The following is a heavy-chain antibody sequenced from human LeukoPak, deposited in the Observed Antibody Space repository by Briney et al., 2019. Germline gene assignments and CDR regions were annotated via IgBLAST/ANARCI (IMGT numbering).Heavy chain of an antibody. V-gene: IGHV3-23*01. CDR3: AKDGTGTTRINWFDP. Sequence: GGSLRLSCAASGFTFSSYEMNWVRQAPGKGLEWVSSISDSGGRTYYADSVKGRLTISRDNSKNTLYLQMNSLRAEDTAVYYCAKDGTGTTRINWFDPWGQGTLVTVSS. D-gene: IGHD1-7*01. CDR1: GFTFSSYE. J-gene: IGHJ5*02. CDR2: ISDSGGRT.